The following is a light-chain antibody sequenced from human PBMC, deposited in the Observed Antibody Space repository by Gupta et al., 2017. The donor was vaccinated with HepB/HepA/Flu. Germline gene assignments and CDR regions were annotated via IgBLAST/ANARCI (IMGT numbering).Light chain of an antibody. CDR3: QQYYSTLFT. J-gene: IGKJ3*01. CDR2: WAS. Sequence: DIVMTQSPDSLALSLVERATINCKSSQSVLYSSSSKNYLPCYQQKPGQPPRLLIYWASTRGSGVPDRFSGRGSGTDFPLTISSLQAEDVELYYWQQYYSTLFTFGPGTKVDIK. V-gene: IGKV4-1*01. CDR1: QSVLYSSSSKNY.